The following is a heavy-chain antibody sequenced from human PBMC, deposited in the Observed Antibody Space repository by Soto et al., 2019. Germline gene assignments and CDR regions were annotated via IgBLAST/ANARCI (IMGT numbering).Heavy chain of an antibody. CDR3: AKSLYYYDSSPLDH. Sequence: GGSLRLSCAAAGFDFEDYAMHWVRQVPGKGLEWVSLTNSDGTDSYYVDSVKGRFTISRDNAKTTLYLQMDRLRPEDTALYFCAKSLYYYDSSPLDHWGQGT. D-gene: IGHD3-22*01. J-gene: IGHJ4*02. CDR2: TNSDGTDS. CDR1: GFDFEDYA. V-gene: IGHV3-43D*04.